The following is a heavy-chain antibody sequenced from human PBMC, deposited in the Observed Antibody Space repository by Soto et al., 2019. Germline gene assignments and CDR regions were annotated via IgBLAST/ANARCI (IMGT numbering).Heavy chain of an antibody. J-gene: IGHJ4*02. CDR1: GFTFNIYT. CDR2: IGLTTSPI. Sequence: EVQLVESGGGLVQPGGSLRLSCVASGFTFNIYTMNWVRQAPGKGLEWVSFIGLTTSPIYYADSVKGRFTISRDNAQNSLYLKMNGLRAEDTAGYYCVRDHLDALDYWGQGILVTVSS. CDR3: VRDHLDALDY. V-gene: IGHV3-48*01.